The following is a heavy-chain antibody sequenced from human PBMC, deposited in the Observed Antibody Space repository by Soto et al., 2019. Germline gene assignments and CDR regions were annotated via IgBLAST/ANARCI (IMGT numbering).Heavy chain of an antibody. CDR1: GFTFTNYA. CDR2: INPNGDST. CDR3: VRRCSGDSCFYDF. D-gene: IGHD2-21*01. V-gene: IGHV3-64D*08. Sequence: GGSLRLSCSASGFTFTNYALDWVRQGPGKGLEYVSGINPNGDSTYYADSVKGRFTISRDNSKNTLYLQMSSLRVEDTAVYYCVRRCSGDSCFYDFWGQGTLVTRLL. J-gene: IGHJ4*02.